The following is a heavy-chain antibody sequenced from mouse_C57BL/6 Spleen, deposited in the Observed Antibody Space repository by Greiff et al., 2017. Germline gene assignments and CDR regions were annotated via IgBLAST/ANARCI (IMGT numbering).Heavy chain of an antibody. D-gene: IGHD2-2*01. Sequence: EVQLVESGPELVKPGASVQISCKASGYSFTDYNMNWVKQSNGKSLEWIGVINPNYGTTGYNQKFKGKATLTVDQSSSTAYMQLNSLTSEDSAVYYCARGNLLWLRRRYFDVWGTGTTVTVSS. J-gene: IGHJ1*03. V-gene: IGHV1-39*01. CDR3: ARGNLLWLRRRYFDV. CDR1: GYSFTDYN. CDR2: INPNYGTT.